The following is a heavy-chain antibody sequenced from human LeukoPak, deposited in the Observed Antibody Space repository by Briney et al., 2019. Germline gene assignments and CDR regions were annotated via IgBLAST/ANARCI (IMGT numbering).Heavy chain of an antibody. CDR2: INPNSGGT. D-gene: IGHD3-22*01. CDR3: AIQHYYDSSGYYWGYFDY. CDR1: GYTFTGYY. V-gene: IGHV1-2*02. Sequence: GASVKVSCKASGYTFTGYYMHWVRQAPGQGLEWMGWINPNSGGTKYAQKFQGRVTMTRDTSSSTAYMELSRLRSDDTAVYYCAIQHYYDSSGYYWGYFDYWGQGTLVTVSS. J-gene: IGHJ4*02.